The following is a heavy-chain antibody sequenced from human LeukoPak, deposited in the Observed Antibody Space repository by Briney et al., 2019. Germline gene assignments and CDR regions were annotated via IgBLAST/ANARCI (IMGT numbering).Heavy chain of an antibody. J-gene: IGHJ3*02. D-gene: IGHD6-13*01. CDR2: INTDGSST. CDR3: ARRSSSWLGGLDI. CDR1: GFTFSSYW. V-gene: IGHV3-74*01. Sequence: GGSLRLSCAASGFTFSSYWMVWVRQAPGKGLVWVSRINTDGSSTTYADSVKGRFTISRDNAENTLDLQMNSLRAEDTAVYFRARRSSSWLGGLDIWGQGTTVAVSS.